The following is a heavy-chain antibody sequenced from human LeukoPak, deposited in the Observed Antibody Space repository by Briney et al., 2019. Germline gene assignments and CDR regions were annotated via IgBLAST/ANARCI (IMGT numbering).Heavy chain of an antibody. CDR3: ARDKSGWYV. V-gene: IGHV4-59*01. J-gene: IGHJ4*02. CDR1: GGSISSYY. CDR2: IYYSGST. D-gene: IGHD6-19*01. Sequence: PSETLSLTCTVSGGSISSYYWSWIRQPPGKGLEWIGYIYYSGSTNYNPSLESRVTISVDTSKNQFSLKLSSVTAADTAVYYCARDKSGWYVWGQGTLVTVSS.